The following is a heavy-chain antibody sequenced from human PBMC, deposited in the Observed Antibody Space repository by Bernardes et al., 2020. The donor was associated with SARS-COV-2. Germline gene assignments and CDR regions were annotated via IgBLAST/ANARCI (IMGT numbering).Heavy chain of an antibody. CDR3: ARIAQGVLILPEY. Sequence: GGSLRLSCAASGFTFSTYSMNWVRQAPGKGLEWVAYISSSGNTIYYADSVKGRFTISRDNVKDSLSLQMNSLRAEDTAVYYCARIAQGVLILPEYWGQGTLVAVSS. J-gene: IGHJ4*02. CDR2: ISSSGNTI. D-gene: IGHD2-21*01. V-gene: IGHV3-48*01. CDR1: GFTFSTYS.